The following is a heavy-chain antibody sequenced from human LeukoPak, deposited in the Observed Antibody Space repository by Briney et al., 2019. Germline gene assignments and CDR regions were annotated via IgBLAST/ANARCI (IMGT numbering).Heavy chain of an antibody. Sequence: MPGGSLRLSCAASGFTFSSYSMNWVRQAPGKGLEWVSSISSSSSYIYYADSVKGRFTISRDNAKNSLYLQMNSLRAEDTAVYYCARMTTVTTFSLFIRGPSDYWGQGTLVTVSS. V-gene: IGHV3-21*01. CDR1: GFTFSSYS. CDR2: ISSSSSYI. CDR3: ARMTTVTTFSLFIRGPSDY. J-gene: IGHJ4*02. D-gene: IGHD4-17*01.